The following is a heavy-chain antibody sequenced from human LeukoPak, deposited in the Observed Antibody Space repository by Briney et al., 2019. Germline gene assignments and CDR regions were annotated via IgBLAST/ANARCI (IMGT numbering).Heavy chain of an antibody. CDR2: ISAYNGNT. V-gene: IGHV1-18*01. J-gene: IGHJ4*02. D-gene: IGHD6-19*01. CDR3: ARAFSASKSCDY. CDR1: GYTFTSYG. Sequence: ASVKVSCKASGYTFTSYGISGVRQAPGQGLEWMGWISAYNGNTNYAQKVQDRVTLTTDTSTSTVYMELRSLRSDDTAVYYCARAFSASKSCDYWGQGNLVTVSS.